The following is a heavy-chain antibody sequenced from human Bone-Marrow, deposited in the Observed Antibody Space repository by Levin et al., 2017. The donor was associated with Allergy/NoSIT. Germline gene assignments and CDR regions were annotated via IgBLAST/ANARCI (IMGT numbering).Heavy chain of an antibody. D-gene: IGHD1-14*01. CDR3: ARKRTGTTYYYAMDV. J-gene: IGHJ6*02. CDR1: GFSLSDFG. Sequence: PGGSLRLSCEASGFSLSDFGVNWVRQAPGKGLEWVSSISLSGRYIYYGESVKGRFIISRDNAKNSAYLQMNSLRAEDSGIYYCARKRTGTTYYYAMDVWGQGTSVTVSS. CDR2: ISLSGRYI. V-gene: IGHV3-21*01.